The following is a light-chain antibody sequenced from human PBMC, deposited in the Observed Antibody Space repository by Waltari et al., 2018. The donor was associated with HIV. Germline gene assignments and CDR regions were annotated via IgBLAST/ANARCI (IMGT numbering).Light chain of an antibody. J-gene: IGKJ3*01. CDR3: LQGYISPLT. CDR2: GAY. Sequence: DIQMTQSPSSLSASVGDRVTITCRTSHSINTFLNWYQMKPGKVPRLLIYGAYRLESGVPSRFNATGSGTDFSLTISSLQPEDFATYYCLQGYISPLTFGPGTKVDIK. CDR1: HSINTF. V-gene: IGKV1-39*01.